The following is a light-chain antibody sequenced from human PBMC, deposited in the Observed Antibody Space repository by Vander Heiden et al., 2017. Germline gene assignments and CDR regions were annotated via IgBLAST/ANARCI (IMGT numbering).Light chain of an antibody. V-gene: IGKV1-39*01. CDR1: QSSSSY. J-gene: IGKJ5*01. Sequence: DIQMTQSPSSLSASVGDRVTITCRASQSSSSYLNWYQHKPGKAPKLLIYAASSLQSGVTSRFSGSGSGTDFTLTISSLQPEDFATYYCQQSYSTPITFGQGTRLEIK. CDR2: AAS. CDR3: QQSYSTPIT.